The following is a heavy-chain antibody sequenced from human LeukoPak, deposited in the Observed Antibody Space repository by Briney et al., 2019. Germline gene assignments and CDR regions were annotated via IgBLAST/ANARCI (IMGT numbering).Heavy chain of an antibody. V-gene: IGHV3-23*01. CDR2: IXGSGGST. D-gene: IGHD3-10*01. CDR3: AKLMVRGVISDNWFDP. J-gene: IGHJ5*02. Sequence: LEXXSAIXGSGGSTYYADSVKGRFTISRDNSKNTLYLQMNSLRAEDTAVYYCAKLMVRGVISDNWFDPWGQGTLVTVSS.